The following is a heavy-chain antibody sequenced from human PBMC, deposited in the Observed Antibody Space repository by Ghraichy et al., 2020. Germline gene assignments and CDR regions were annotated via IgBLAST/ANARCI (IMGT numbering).Heavy chain of an antibody. Sequence: LSLTCAASGFTFSSYAMHWVRQAPGKGLEWVAVISYDGSNKYYADSVKGRFTISRDNSKNTLYLQMNSLRAEDTAVYYCAREGMITMIVVVIHTYGAFDIWGQGTMVTVSS. V-gene: IGHV3-30*04. CDR3: AREGMITMIVVVIHTYGAFDI. CDR1: GFTFSSYA. J-gene: IGHJ3*02. D-gene: IGHD3-22*01. CDR2: ISYDGSNK.